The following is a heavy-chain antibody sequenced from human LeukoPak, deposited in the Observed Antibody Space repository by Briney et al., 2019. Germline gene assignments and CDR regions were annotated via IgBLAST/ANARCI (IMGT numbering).Heavy chain of an antibody. CDR2: IYYSGST. CDR3: ARSLAVAGYYYNYYMDV. V-gene: IGHV4-59*01. CDR1: GDSISNYY. Sequence: PSETLSLTCTVSGDSISNYYWSWIRQPPGKGLEWIGYIYYSGSTDYNPSLKSRVTISVDTSKNQFSLKLSSVTTADTAVYYCARSLAVAGYYYNYYMDVWGKGTTVTVSS. J-gene: IGHJ6*03. D-gene: IGHD6-19*01.